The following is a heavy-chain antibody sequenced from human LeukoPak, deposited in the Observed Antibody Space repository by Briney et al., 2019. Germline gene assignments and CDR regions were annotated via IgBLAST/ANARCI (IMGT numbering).Heavy chain of an antibody. Sequence: GGSLRLSCAASGFTFSSYIMNWVRQAPGKGLEFGSSISSSSSYIYYADSVKGRFTISRDNAKNSLYLQMNSLRAEDTAVYYCARDLSLYDSSGYYFDYWGQGTLVTVSS. V-gene: IGHV3-21*01. CDR1: GFTFSSYI. CDR3: ARDLSLYDSSGYYFDY. J-gene: IGHJ4*02. D-gene: IGHD3-22*01. CDR2: ISSSSSYI.